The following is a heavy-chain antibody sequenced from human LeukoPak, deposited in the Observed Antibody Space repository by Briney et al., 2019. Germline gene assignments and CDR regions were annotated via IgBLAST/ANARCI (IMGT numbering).Heavy chain of an antibody. CDR3: ARDNYAGANWFDP. J-gene: IGHJ5*02. CDR1: GGTFSSYA. CDR2: IIPILGIA. V-gene: IGHV1-69*04. Sequence: SVKVSCKASGGTFSSYAISWVRQAPGQGLEWMGRIIPILGIANYAQKFQGRVTITTDESTSTAYMELSSLRSEDTAVYYCARDNYAGANWFDPWGQGTLVTVSS. D-gene: IGHD1-7*01.